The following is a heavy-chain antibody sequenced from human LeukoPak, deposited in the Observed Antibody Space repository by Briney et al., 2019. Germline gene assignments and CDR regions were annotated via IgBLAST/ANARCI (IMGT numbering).Heavy chain of an antibody. CDR1: GGSISSYY. J-gene: IGHJ3*02. V-gene: IGHV4-59*01. CDR2: IYYSGST. D-gene: IGHD6-19*01. Sequence: SETLSLTCTVSGGSISSYYWSWIRQPPGKGLEWIGYIYYSGSTNYNPSLKSRVTISVDTSKNQFSLKLCSVTAADTAVYYCARVSRSGWYRAFDIWGQGTMVTVSS. CDR3: ARVSRSGWYRAFDI.